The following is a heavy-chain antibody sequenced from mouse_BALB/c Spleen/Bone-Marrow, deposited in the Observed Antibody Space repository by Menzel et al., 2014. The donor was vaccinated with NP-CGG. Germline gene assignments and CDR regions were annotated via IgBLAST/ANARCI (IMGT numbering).Heavy chain of an antibody. CDR1: GFTFSDYY. CDR3: ARHLYGNYGAMDY. V-gene: IGHV5-12*02. J-gene: IGHJ4*01. CDR2: ISNGGGST. D-gene: IGHD2-1*01. Sequence: EVKLVESEGGLVQPGGSLKLSRATSGFTFSDYYMYWVRQTPEKRLEWVAYISNGGGSTYYPDTVKGRFTISRDNAKNTLYLQMSRLKSEDTAMYYCARHLYGNYGAMDYWGQGTSVTVSS.